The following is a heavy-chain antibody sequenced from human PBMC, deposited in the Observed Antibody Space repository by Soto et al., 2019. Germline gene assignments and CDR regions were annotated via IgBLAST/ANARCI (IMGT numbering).Heavy chain of an antibody. CDR1: GFTFSDYY. Sequence: VGSLRLSCVASGFTFSDYYMNWIRQAPGKGLEWVSYITSSGHTTYYADSVKGRFTVSRDNSKNSMYLQMNSLRADDTAIYYCARDARYASSWSGLDVWGQGTTVTVSS. CDR3: ARDARYASSWSGLDV. CDR2: ITSSGHTT. D-gene: IGHD6-13*01. J-gene: IGHJ6*02. V-gene: IGHV3-11*01.